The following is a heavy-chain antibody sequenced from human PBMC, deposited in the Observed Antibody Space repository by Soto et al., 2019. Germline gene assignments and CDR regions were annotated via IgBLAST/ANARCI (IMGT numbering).Heavy chain of an antibody. J-gene: IGHJ5*02. D-gene: IGHD2-15*01. Sequence: QVQLQESGPGLVKPSGTLSLTCAVSSGSISSSNWWSWVRQSPGKGLEWIGEIYHDGSTNYNPSLKSRVTISVENSKNQFSLQLSSVTAADTAVYYCARADCSGGSCYSSANWFDPWGQGTLVTVSS. CDR1: SGSISSSNW. V-gene: IGHV4-4*02. CDR3: ARADCSGGSCYSSANWFDP. CDR2: IYHDGST.